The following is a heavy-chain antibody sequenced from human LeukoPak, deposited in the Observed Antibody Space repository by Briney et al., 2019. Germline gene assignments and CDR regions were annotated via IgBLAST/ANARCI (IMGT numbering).Heavy chain of an antibody. V-gene: IGHV1-2*02. CDR1: GYTFIGYY. J-gene: IGHJ4*02. CDR3: ARRRKQQLELDY. D-gene: IGHD6-13*01. CDR2: INPNSGGT. Sequence: ASVKVSCKASGYTFIGYYMHWVRQAPGQGLEWMGWINPNSGGTNYAQKIQGRVTMTTDTSTSTAYMELRSLRSDDTAVYYCARRRKQQLELDYWGQGTLVTVSS.